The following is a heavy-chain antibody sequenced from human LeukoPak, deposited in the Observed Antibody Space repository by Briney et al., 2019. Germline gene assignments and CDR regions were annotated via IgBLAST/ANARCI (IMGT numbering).Heavy chain of an antibody. Sequence: RASVKVSCKASGYTFSGYYMHWVRQAPAQGLEWMGRINPNSGGTNYAQKFQGRVTMTRDTSISTAYMELSSLRSDDTAVYYCARLGSLFVVVPATTMSYPWGQGTLVTVSS. V-gene: IGHV1-2*06. D-gene: IGHD2-2*01. CDR3: ARLGSLFVVVPATTMSYP. CDR1: GYTFSGYY. J-gene: IGHJ5*02. CDR2: INPNSGGT.